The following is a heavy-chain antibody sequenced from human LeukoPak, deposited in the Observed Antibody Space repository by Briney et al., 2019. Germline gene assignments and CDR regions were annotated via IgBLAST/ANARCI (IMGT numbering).Heavy chain of an antibody. J-gene: IGHJ4*02. CDR1: GNSISSVYY. CDR3: AGQHDSNGYYFY. D-gene: IGHD3-22*01. CDR2: IYHTGST. V-gene: IGHV4-38-2*01. Sequence: SETLSLTCAVTGNSISSVYYWGWIRQPPGKGLQWIGSIYHTGSTYYTPSHKGRVTISVDTSKNRFSLKLSSVTAADTAVYYCAGQHDSNGYYFYWGQGTLVTVSS.